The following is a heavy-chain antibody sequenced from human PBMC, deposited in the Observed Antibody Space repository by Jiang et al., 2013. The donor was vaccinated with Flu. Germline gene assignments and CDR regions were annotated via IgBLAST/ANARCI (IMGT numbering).Heavy chain of an antibody. CDR1: GFTVSSNY. Sequence: EVQLLESGGGLIQPGGSLRLSCAASGFTVSSNYMSWVRQAPGKGLEWVSVIYSGGSTYYADSVKGRFTISRDNSKNTLYLQMNSLRAEDTAVYYCARDRFWSGFAHYYYYGMDVWGQGTTVTVSS. V-gene: IGHV3-53*01. D-gene: IGHD3-3*01. J-gene: IGHJ6*02. CDR2: IYSGGST. CDR3: ARDRFWSGFAHYYYYGMDV.